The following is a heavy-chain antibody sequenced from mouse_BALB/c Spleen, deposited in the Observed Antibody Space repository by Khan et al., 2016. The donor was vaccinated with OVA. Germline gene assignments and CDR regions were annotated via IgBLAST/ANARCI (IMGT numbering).Heavy chain of an antibody. J-gene: IGHJ2*01. V-gene: IGHV3-2*02. CDR2: ISYSGST. Sequence: EVKLLESGPGLVKPSQSLSLTCTVTGYSITSGYGWNWIRQFPGNKLEWMGYISYSGSTNYTPSLKSRISITRDTSKNQFFLQLNSVTTEDTATYYCARTASIKYWGQGTTLTVSS. D-gene: IGHD1-2*01. CDR1: GYSITSGYG. CDR3: ARTASIKY.